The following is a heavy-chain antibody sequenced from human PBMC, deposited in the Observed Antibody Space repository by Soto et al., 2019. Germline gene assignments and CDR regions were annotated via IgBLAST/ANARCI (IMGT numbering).Heavy chain of an antibody. J-gene: IGHJ3*02. V-gene: IGHV1-24*01. CDR3: ATDQVLPPYTTPTNDAFDI. CDR1: GYTLTELS. Sequence: ASVKVSCKVSGYTLTELSMHWVRQAPGKGLEWMGGFDPEDGETIYAQKFQGRVTMTENKRTNKAYMELSSLRSEETAVYYCATDQVLPPYTTPTNDAFDIWGQGTMVTVSS. D-gene: IGHD1-1*01. CDR2: FDPEDGET.